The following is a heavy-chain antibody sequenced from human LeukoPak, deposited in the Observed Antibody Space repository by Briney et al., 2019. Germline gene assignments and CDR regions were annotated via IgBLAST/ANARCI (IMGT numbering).Heavy chain of an antibody. D-gene: IGHD3-22*01. CDR3: AREWDYESSGFFYSY. V-gene: IGHV1-69*13. J-gene: IGHJ4*02. CDR2: IVPLFGTP. Sequence: SVKVSCKASGGTFSRYGISWVRQARGQGLEWMGGIVPLFGTPNYAQRFQGRVTITADDSTSTAYMELSSLRSDDTAVYYCAREWDYESSGFFYSYWGQGTLVTVSS. CDR1: GGTFSRYG.